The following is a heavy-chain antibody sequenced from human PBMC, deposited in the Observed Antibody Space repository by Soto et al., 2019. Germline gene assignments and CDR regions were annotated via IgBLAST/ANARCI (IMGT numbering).Heavy chain of an antibody. D-gene: IGHD3-22*01. Sequence: GGSLRLSCSASGFTFSSFAIHWVRQAPGKGLEYVSGISSNGGNTYYAGSVKGRFTISRDNSKNTLYLQVSSLRPEDTAVYYCVKSRFYDSSGYYSAFDYWGQGTLVTVSS. V-gene: IGHV3-64D*08. CDR3: VKSRFYDSSGYYSAFDY. J-gene: IGHJ4*02. CDR1: GFTFSSFA. CDR2: ISSNGGNT.